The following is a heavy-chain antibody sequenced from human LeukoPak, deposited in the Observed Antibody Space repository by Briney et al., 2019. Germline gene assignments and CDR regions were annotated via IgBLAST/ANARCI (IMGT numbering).Heavy chain of an antibody. V-gene: IGHV3-33*01. CDR2: IWYDGSNK. J-gene: IGHJ4*02. CDR3: ARGGYYDSSGYYYHY. D-gene: IGHD3-22*01. CDR1: GFTFSSYG. Sequence: PGGSVRLSCAASGFTFSSYGMHWVRQAPGKGLEWVAVIWYDGSNKYYADSVKGRFTISRDNSKNTLYLQMNSLRAEDTAVYYCARGGYYDSSGYYYHYWGQGTLVPVSS.